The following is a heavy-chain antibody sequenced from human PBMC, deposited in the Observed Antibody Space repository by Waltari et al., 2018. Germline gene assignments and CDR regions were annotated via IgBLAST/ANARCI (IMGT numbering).Heavy chain of an antibody. D-gene: IGHD3-22*01. V-gene: IGHV3-30*18. Sequence: QVQLVESGGGVVQPGRSLRLSCAASGFTFSSYGLHWVRQAPGKGLEWVAVISYDGSNKYYADSVKGRFTISRDNSKNTLCLQMNSLRAEDTAVYYCAKQTYSSRHYWGQGTLVTVSS. CDR3: AKQTYSSRHY. J-gene: IGHJ4*02. CDR1: GFTFSSYG. CDR2: ISYDGSNK.